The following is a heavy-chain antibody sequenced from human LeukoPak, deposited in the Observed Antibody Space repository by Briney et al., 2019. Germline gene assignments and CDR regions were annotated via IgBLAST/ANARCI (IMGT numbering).Heavy chain of an antibody. D-gene: IGHD5-18*01. Sequence: PETLSLTCTISGGSISSYYWSWIRQSPGKGLEWIGYVYYSGSTNYNPSLKSRVTISVDTSKNQFSLKLSSVTAADTAVYYCARRTAMISAWFDPWGQGTLVTVSS. CDR3: ARRTAMISAWFDP. CDR1: GGSISSYY. CDR2: VYYSGST. J-gene: IGHJ5*02. V-gene: IGHV4-59*01.